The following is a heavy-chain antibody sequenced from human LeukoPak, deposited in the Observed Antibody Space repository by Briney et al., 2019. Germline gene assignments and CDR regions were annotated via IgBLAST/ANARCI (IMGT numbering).Heavy chain of an antibody. V-gene: IGHV4-30-4*08. D-gene: IGHD4-11*01. Sequence: PSETLSPTCTVSGGSISSGDYYWSWIRQPPGKGLEWIGYIYYSGSTYYNPSLKSRVTISVDTSKNQFSLKLSPVTAADTAVYYCARVYSNYGASDYWGQGTLVTVSS. J-gene: IGHJ4*02. CDR2: IYYSGST. CDR1: GGSISSGDYY. CDR3: ARVYSNYGASDY.